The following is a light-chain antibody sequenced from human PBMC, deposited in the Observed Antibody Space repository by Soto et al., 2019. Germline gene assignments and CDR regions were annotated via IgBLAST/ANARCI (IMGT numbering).Light chain of an antibody. J-gene: IGKJ5*01. CDR1: QDISDV. CDR2: DAS. CDR3: QQFYDLPIT. Sequence: DIQMTQSPSALSASVGDRVTITCQASQDISDVLNWYQQQPGKAPKVLIYDASKLQTGVPSRFSGRGSGKDFTFTISSLQPDDSGTYYCQQFYDLPITFGQGTGLEIK. V-gene: IGKV1-33*01.